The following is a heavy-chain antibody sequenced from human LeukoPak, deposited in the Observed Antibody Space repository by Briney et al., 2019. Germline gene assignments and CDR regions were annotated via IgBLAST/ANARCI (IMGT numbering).Heavy chain of an antibody. Sequence: PSETLSLTCAVYGGSFSGYYWSWIRQPPGKGLEWIGEINHSGSTNYNPSLKSRVTISVDTSKNQFSLKLSSATAADTAVYYCARGTLRYYYGSGSYTPPLDYWGQGTLVTVSS. CDR1: GGSFSGYY. CDR2: INHSGST. D-gene: IGHD3-10*01. CDR3: ARGTLRYYYGSGSYTPPLDY. J-gene: IGHJ4*02. V-gene: IGHV4-34*01.